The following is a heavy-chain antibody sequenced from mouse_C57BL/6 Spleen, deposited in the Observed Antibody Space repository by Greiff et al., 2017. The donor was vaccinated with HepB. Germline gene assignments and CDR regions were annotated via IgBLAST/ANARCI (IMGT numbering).Heavy chain of an antibody. CDR2: INPSTGGT. Sequence: VQLQQSGPELVKPGASVKISCKASGYSFTGYYMNWVKQSPEKSLEWIGEINPSTGGTTYNQKFKAKATLTVDKSSSTAYMQLKSLTSEDSAVYYCARRDWDVGAWFAYWGQGTLVTVSA. J-gene: IGHJ3*01. CDR1: GYSFTGYY. D-gene: IGHD4-1*01. CDR3: ARRDWDVGAWFAY. V-gene: IGHV1-42*01.